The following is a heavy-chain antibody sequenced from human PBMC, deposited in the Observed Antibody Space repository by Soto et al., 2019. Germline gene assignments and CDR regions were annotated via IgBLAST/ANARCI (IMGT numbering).Heavy chain of an antibody. J-gene: IGHJ4*02. CDR2: INPSGTSA. Sequence: ASVKVSCKASGYTFTNYYLHWVRQAPGQGLEWMGIINPSGTSATYAQKFQARVTMTTDTSTSTVYMELSSLRSEDTALYYCARGDPYYSDISVQSPLGYWGQGTLVTVSS. V-gene: IGHV1-46*01. CDR1: GYTFTNYY. D-gene: IGHD3-22*01. CDR3: ARGDPYYSDISVQSPLGY.